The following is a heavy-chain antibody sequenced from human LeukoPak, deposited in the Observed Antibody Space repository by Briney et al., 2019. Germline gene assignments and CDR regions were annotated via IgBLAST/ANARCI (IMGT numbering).Heavy chain of an antibody. V-gene: IGHV3-21*01. CDR3: ASSPYYYDSSGNYYYFEY. CDR1: GFTFSNYN. D-gene: IGHD3-22*01. J-gene: IGHJ4*02. CDR2: ITSSGTYT. Sequence: GGSLRLSCADSGFTFSNYNMNWVRQAPGKAMEWVSSITSSGTYTFYADSVKGRFTISRDNAKNSLYLQMDSLGPEDTAVYYCASSPYYYDSSGNYYYFEYWGQGTLVTVSS.